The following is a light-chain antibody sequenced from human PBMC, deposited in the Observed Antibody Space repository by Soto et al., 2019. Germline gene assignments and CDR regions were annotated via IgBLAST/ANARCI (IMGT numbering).Light chain of an antibody. Sequence: QSVLTQPASVSGSPGQSITISCTGTSSDVGGYNYGSWYQQHPGKAPKLMIYEVSNRPLGVSNRFSGSKSGNTASLTISGLQAEDEADYYCTSYTRSSTLVVFGGGTKLTVL. V-gene: IGLV2-14*01. CDR2: EVS. J-gene: IGLJ2*01. CDR3: TSYTRSSTLVV. CDR1: SSDVGGYNY.